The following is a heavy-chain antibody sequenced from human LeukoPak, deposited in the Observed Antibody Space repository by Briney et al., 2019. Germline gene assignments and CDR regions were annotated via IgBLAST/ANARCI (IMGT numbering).Heavy chain of an antibody. CDR2: IYSGGST. J-gene: IGHJ6*02. V-gene: IGHV3-53*01. CDR1: GFTVSNNH. Sequence: GGPLRLSCAVSGFTVSNNHMSWVRQAPGKGLEWVSVIYSGGSTYYVDSVKGRFTISRDNTKNTLYLQMNSLRAEDTAVYYCASCTTSCSGMDVWGQGTTVTVSS. CDR3: ASCTTSCSGMDV. D-gene: IGHD2-2*01.